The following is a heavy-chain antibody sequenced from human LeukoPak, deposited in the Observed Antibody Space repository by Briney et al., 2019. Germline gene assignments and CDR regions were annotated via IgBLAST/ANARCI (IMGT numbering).Heavy chain of an antibody. V-gene: IGHV3-11*06. D-gene: IGHD3-3*01. CDR3: ARDPRLRFLEGLRLRYFDY. J-gene: IGHJ4*02. CDR2: ISSSSSYI. Sequence: GGSLRLSCAASGFTFSDYYMSWIRQAPGKGLEWVSSISSSSSYIYYADSVKGRFTISRDNAKNSLYLQMNSLRAEDTAVYYCARDPRLRFLEGLRLRYFDYWGQGTLVTVSS. CDR1: GFTFSDYY.